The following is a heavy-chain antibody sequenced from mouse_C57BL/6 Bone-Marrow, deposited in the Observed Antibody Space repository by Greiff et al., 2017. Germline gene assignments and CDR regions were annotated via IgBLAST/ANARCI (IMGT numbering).Heavy chain of an antibody. CDR2: IWSDGST. D-gene: IGHD1-1*01. CDR3: ARHYYGSNYYAMDY. J-gene: IGHJ4*01. CDR1: GFSLTSYG. V-gene: IGHV2-6-1*01. Sequence: VMLVESGPGLVAPSQSLSITCTVSGFSLTSYGVHWVRQPPGKGLEWLVVIWSDGSTTYNSALKSRLSISKDNSKSQVFLKMNSLQTDDTAMYYCARHYYGSNYYAMDYWGQGTSVTVSS.